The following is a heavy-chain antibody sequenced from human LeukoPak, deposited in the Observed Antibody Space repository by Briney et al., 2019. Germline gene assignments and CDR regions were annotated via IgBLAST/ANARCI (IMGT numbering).Heavy chain of an antibody. CDR2: INPSGGST. CDR3: ARDSRGDAFDI. V-gene: IGHV1-46*01. CDR1: GYSFTNYG. D-gene: IGHD2-2*01. Sequence: ASVKVSCKTSGYSFTNYGITWVRQAPGQGLEWMGIINPSGGSTSYAQKFQGRVTMTRDTSTSTVYMELSSLRSEDTAVYYCARDSRGDAFDIWGQGTMVTVSP. J-gene: IGHJ3*02.